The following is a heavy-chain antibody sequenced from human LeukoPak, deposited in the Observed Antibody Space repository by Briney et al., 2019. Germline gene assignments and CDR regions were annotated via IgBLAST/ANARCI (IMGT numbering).Heavy chain of an antibody. Sequence: GGSLRLSCAASGFIFSRFWMNWVRQAPGKGLEWVATIKEDGSEKYYVDSMRGRITISRDNAKNSLYLQMNSLRAEDTAMYYCARLSGSGSSPFDYWGQGTLVTVSS. CDR3: ARLSGSGSSPFDY. J-gene: IGHJ4*02. V-gene: IGHV3-7*03. CDR2: IKEDGSEK. D-gene: IGHD3-10*01. CDR1: GFIFSRFW.